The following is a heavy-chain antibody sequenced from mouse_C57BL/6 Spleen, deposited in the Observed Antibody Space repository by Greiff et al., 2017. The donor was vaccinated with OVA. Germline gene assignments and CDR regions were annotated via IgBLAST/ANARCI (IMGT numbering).Heavy chain of an antibody. CDR3: AREELELLDY. Sequence: QVQLQQSGPELVKPGASVKISCKASGYAFSSSWMNWVKQRPGKGLEWIGRIYPGDGDTNYNGKFKGKATLTADKSSSTAYMQLSSLTSEDSAVYFCAREELELLDYWGQGTTLTVSS. CDR2: IYPGDGDT. V-gene: IGHV1-82*01. J-gene: IGHJ2*01. CDR1: GYAFSSSW.